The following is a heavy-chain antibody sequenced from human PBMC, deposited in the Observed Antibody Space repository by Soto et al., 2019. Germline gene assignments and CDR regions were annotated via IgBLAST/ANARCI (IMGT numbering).Heavy chain of an antibody. CDR2: ISGSGGST. Sequence: EVQLLESGGGLVQPGGSLRLSCAASGFTFSSYAMSWVRQAPGKGLEWVSAISGSGGSTYYADSVKGRFTISRDNSKNPLSLQMNRLRAEDTAVYYCAKDPSSPPVVIRVPYFQHWGQGTLVTVSS. CDR1: GFTFSSYA. D-gene: IGHD2-21*01. CDR3: AKDPSSPPVVIRVPYFQH. V-gene: IGHV3-23*01. J-gene: IGHJ1*01.